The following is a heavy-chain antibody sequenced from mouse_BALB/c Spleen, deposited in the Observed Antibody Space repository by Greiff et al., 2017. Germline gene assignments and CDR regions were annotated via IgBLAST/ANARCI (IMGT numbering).Heavy chain of an antibody. J-gene: IGHJ3*01. CDR1: GFNIKDSY. Sequence: EVQLQQSGAELVKPGASVKLSCTASGFNIKDSYMHWVKQRPEQGLEWIGRIDPANGNTKYDPKFQGKATISADTSSNTAYLQLSSLTAEDTAVYYCARNYGAYWGQGTLVTVSA. D-gene: IGHD1-1*01. CDR3: ARNYGAY. V-gene: IGHV14-3*02. CDR2: IDPANGNT.